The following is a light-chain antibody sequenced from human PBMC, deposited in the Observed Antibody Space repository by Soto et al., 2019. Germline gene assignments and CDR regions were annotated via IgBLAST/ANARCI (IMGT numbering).Light chain of an antibody. Sequence: ETVMTQSPATLSLSPGETATLSCRASQSVSSNLAWYQQKPGQAPRLLIYDASNRATGIPARFSGSGSGTDFTLTISRLEPEDFAVYYCQQYGSSPITFGQGTRLEIK. J-gene: IGKJ5*01. CDR3: QQYGSSPIT. CDR1: QSVSSN. V-gene: IGKV3-20*01. CDR2: DAS.